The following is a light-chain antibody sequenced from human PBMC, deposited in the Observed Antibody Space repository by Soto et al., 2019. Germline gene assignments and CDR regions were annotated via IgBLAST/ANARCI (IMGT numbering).Light chain of an antibody. CDR3: SSYTSSSPPYV. CDR1: SSDVGGYNY. V-gene: IGLV2-14*01. Sequence: QSALTQPASVSGSPGQSITISCTGTSSDVGGYNYVSWYQQHPGKAPKLMIYDVSNRPSGVSNRFSGSKSGNTASLTISGLQAEDEADYYCSSYTSSSPPYVSGTGTKVTVL. J-gene: IGLJ1*01. CDR2: DVS.